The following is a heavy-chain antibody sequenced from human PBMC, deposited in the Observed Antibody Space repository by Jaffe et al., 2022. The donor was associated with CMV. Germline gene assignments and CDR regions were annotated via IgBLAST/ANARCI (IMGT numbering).Heavy chain of an antibody. J-gene: IGHJ1*01. CDR1: GFTFSSYW. CDR3: ARAPVTGTTSEYFQH. CDR2: IKQDGSEK. V-gene: IGHV3-7*01. D-gene: IGHD1-7*01. Sequence: EVQLVESGGGLVQPGGSLRLSCAASGFTFSSYWMSWVRQAPGKGLEWVANIKQDGSEKYYVDSVKGRFTISRDNAKNSLYLQMNSLRAEDTAVYYCARAPVTGTTSEYFQHWGQGTLVTVSS.